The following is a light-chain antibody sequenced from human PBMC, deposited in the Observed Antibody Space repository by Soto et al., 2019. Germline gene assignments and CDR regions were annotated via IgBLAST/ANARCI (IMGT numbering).Light chain of an antibody. J-gene: IGKJ5*01. Sequence: EIVMTHSPATLSVSPCERATLSCRASQSLGSNLAWYQQKPGQAPRLLIYGASNRATGIPDRFSGSGSGTDFTLTISRLEPEDFAVYWCQHYGSSPITFGQGTRLEIK. CDR2: GAS. V-gene: IGKV3-20*01. CDR1: QSLGSN. CDR3: QHYGSSPIT.